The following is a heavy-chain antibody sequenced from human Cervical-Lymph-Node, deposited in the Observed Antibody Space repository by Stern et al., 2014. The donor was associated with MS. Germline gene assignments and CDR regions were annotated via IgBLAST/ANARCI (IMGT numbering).Heavy chain of an antibody. CDR3: ATDLGSSGYQTGEY. Sequence: VQLVESGGGLVEPGTSLRLACVGSGFTFDDYAMHWVRQAPGRGLEWLSRINWPGGSIDYADSVKGRFTISRDNAKNSLYLQMDSLRPEDTALYYCATDLGSSGYQTGEYWGQGTLVTVSS. V-gene: IGHV3-9*01. CDR2: INWPGGSI. D-gene: IGHD3-22*01. CDR1: GFTFDDYA. J-gene: IGHJ4*02.